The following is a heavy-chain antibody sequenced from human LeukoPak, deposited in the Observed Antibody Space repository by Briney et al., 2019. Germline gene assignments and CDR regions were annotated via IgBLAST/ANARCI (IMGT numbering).Heavy chain of an antibody. CDR2: ISSSGSTI. CDR3: ARDSPTNYYDAG. J-gene: IGHJ4*02. D-gene: IGHD3-22*01. Sequence: PGGSLRLSCAASGFTFSSYEMNWVRQAPGKGLEWVSYISSSGSTIYYADSVKGRFTISRDNAKNSLYLQMNSLRAEDTAVYYCARDSPTNYYDAGWGQGTLVTVSS. V-gene: IGHV3-48*03. CDR1: GFTFSSYE.